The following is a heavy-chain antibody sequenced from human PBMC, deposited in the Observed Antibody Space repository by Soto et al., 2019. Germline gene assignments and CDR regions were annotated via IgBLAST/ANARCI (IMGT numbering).Heavy chain of an antibody. CDR3: AFSEQLEWRVMGSYYYGMDV. V-gene: IGHV3-30*03. CDR1: GFTFSSYG. J-gene: IGHJ6*02. CDR2: ISYDGSNK. Sequence: QVQLVESGGGVVQPGRSLRLSCAASGFTFSSYGMHWVRQAPGKGLEWVAVISYDGSNKYYADSVKGRFTISRDNSKNTLYLQMNSLRAEDTAVYYCAFSEQLEWRVMGSYYYGMDVWGQGTTVTVSS. D-gene: IGHD6-13*01.